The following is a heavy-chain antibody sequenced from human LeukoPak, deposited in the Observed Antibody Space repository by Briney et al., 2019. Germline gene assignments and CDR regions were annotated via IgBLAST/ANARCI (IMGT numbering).Heavy chain of an antibody. J-gene: IGHJ4*02. CDR1: GGSISSSSYY. CDR2: ISYSGST. D-gene: IGHD3-16*02. Sequence: KPSETLSLTCTVSGGSISSSSYYWGWIRQPPGKGLEWIGYISYSGSTSYDPSLKSRVTISGDSSKKQFSLKLSSVTAADTAVYYCAIHENDYVWGSYRYYFDYWGQGTLVTVSS. CDR3: AIHENDYVWGSYRYYFDY. V-gene: IGHV4-61*05.